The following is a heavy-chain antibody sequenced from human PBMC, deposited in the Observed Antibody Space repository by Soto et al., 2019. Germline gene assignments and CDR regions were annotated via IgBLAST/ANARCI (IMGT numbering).Heavy chain of an antibody. J-gene: IGHJ6*02. CDR1: GDSVRSSNW. Sequence: KTSETLSLTCAVSGDSVRSSNWCTWVRQSPGKGLEWIGEIYHLGGTNYNPSLKSRVTISVDMAKNQVSLKLSSVTAADTAVYYCATMKKPRGYYYGLNVWGQGTTVTVSS. CDR2: IYHLGGT. CDR3: ATMKKPRGYYYGLNV. V-gene: IGHV4-4*02.